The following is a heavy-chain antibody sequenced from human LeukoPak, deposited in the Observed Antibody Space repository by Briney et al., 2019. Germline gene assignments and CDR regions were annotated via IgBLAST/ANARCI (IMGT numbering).Heavy chain of an antibody. CDR2: INPNSGGT. D-gene: IGHD3-10*01. Sequence: ASVKVSCKASGYTFTGSYMHWVRQAPGQGLEWMGWINPNSGGTNYAQKFQGRVTMTRDTSISTAYKELSRLRSDDTAVYYCARESGNYYGSGSYYKNWFDPWGQGTLVTVSS. V-gene: IGHV1-2*02. CDR1: GYTFTGSY. CDR3: ARESGNYYGSGSYYKNWFDP. J-gene: IGHJ5*02.